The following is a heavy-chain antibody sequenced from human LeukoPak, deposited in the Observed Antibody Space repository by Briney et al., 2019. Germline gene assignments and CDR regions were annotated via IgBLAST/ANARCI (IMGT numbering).Heavy chain of an antibody. CDR2: TIPIFGTA. D-gene: IGHD3-10*01. Sequence: SVKVSCKATRGTFSSYAISWVRQAPGQGLEWMGGTIPIFGTANYAQKFQGRVTISADESTSTAYMELSSLRFEDTAVYYCARDLTMVRGARYRPYNWFDAWGQGTLVTVSP. J-gene: IGHJ5*02. CDR3: ARDLTMVRGARYRPYNWFDA. V-gene: IGHV1-69*13. CDR1: RGTFSSYA.